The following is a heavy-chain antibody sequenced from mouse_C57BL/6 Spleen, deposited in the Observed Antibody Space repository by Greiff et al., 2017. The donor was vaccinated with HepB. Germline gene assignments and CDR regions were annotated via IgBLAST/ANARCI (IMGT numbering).Heavy chain of an antibody. D-gene: IGHD2-3*01. V-gene: IGHV14-4*01. CDR2: IDPENGDT. CDR3: TTYDGPFDD. Sequence: EVQLQQSGAELVRPGASVKLSCTASGFNIKDDYMHWVKQRPEQGLEWIGWIDPENGDTEYASKFQGKATITADTSSNTAYLQRSSLTSEDTAVYYCTTYDGPFDDWGQGTTLTVSS. CDR1: GFNIKDDY. J-gene: IGHJ2*01.